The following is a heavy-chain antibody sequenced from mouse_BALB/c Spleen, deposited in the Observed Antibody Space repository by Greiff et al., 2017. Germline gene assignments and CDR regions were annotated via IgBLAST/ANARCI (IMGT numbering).Heavy chain of an antibody. V-gene: IGHV5-6-4*01. CDR1: GFTFSSYA. D-gene: IGHD2-14*01. J-gene: IGHJ4*01. Sequence: DVMLVESGGGLVKPGGSLKLSCAASGFTFSSYAMSWVRQTPEKRLEWVASISSGGSYTYYPDSVKGRFTISRDNAKNTLYLQMSSLKSEDTAMYYCARDYRYDGYAMDYWGQGTSVTVSS. CDR3: ARDYRYDGYAMDY. CDR2: ISSGGSYT.